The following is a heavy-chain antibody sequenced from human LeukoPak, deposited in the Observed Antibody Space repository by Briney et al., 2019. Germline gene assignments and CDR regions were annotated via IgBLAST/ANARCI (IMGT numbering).Heavy chain of an antibody. CDR2: IYPGDSDT. CDR1: GYSFTKYW. Sequence: GESLKISCKGSGYSFTKYWIGWVRQMPGKGLEWMGIIYPGDSDTRYSPSFQGQVIISADKSISTAYLQWSSLKASDTATYHCVRGGSSGGRYYDYFDNWGQGTLVTVSS. J-gene: IGHJ4*02. CDR3: VRGGSSGGRYYDYFDN. D-gene: IGHD2-15*01. V-gene: IGHV5-51*01.